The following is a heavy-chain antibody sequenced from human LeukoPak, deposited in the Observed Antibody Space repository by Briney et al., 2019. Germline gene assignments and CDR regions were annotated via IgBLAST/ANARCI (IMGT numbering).Heavy chain of an antibody. CDR1: GFSFSGHW. J-gene: IGHJ4*02. CDR2: ISPTVSTT. V-gene: IGHV3-74*01. CDR3: ARGPNSNWSGLDF. Sequence: GGSLRPSCTASGFSFSGHWMHWARQLPGKGLVWVSRISPTVSTTSYADSVKGRFTVSRDNAKNTLYLQVNNLRAEDTAVYYCARGPNSNWSGLDFWGQGTLLTVSS. D-gene: IGHD6-6*01.